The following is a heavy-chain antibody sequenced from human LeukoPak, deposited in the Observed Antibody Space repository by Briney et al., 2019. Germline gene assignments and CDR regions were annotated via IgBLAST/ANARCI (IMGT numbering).Heavy chain of an antibody. CDR2: ISGSGGST. CDR3: AKDASYSSGWYIDY. Sequence: GGSLRLSCAASEFTFSSYAMSWVRQASGKGLEWVSAISGSGGSTYYADSVKGRFTISRDNSKNTLYLQMNSLRAEDTAVYYCAKDASYSSGWYIDYWGQGTLVTVSS. D-gene: IGHD6-19*01. J-gene: IGHJ4*02. V-gene: IGHV3-23*01. CDR1: EFTFSSYA.